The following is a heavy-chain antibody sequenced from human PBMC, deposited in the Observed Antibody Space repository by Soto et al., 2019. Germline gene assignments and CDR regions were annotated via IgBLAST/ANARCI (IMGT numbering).Heavy chain of an antibody. CDR3: AKAYSSSSNDGYYYGMDV. Sequence: GGSLRLSCAASGFTFSSYAMSWVRQAPGKGLEWVSAISGSGGSTYYADSVKGRFTISRDNSKNTLYLQMNSLRAEDTAVYYCAKAYSSSSNDGYYYGMDVWGQGTTVTVSS. CDR2: ISGSGGST. CDR1: GFTFSSYA. D-gene: IGHD6-6*01. V-gene: IGHV3-23*01. J-gene: IGHJ6*02.